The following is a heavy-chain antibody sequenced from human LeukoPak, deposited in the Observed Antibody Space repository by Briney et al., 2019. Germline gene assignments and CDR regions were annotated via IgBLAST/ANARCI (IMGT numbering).Heavy chain of an antibody. CDR3: ARDRFGSGSYYTFDY. CDR2: ISAYNGNT. D-gene: IGHD3-10*01. CDR1: GYTFTSYG. Sequence: GASVKVSCKASGYTFTSYGISWVRQAPGQGLEWMGWISAYNGNTNYAQKLQGRVTMTTDTSTSTAYMELRSLRPDDTAVYYCARDRFGSGSYYTFDYWGQGTLVTVSS. J-gene: IGHJ4*02. V-gene: IGHV1-18*01.